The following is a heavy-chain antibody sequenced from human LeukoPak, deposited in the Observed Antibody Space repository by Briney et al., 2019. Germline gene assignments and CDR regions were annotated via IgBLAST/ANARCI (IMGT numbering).Heavy chain of an antibody. Sequence: GGSLRLSCAASGFTFSNAWMSWVRQAPGKGLEWVGRVKSKSDGGTTDYAAPVKGRFTISRDDSENMVYLQMNSLKTEDTAVYYCAKPTPRGPYYFDYWGQGTLVTVSS. J-gene: IGHJ4*02. CDR3: AKPTPRGPYYFDY. V-gene: IGHV3-15*01. CDR1: GFTFSNAW. D-gene: IGHD3-10*01. CDR2: VKSKSDGGTT.